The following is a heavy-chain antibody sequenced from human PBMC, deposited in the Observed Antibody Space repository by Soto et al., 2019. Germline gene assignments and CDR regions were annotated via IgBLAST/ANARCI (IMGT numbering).Heavy chain of an antibody. D-gene: IGHD6-6*01. CDR2: INHSGST. J-gene: IGHJ4*02. V-gene: IGHV4-34*01. Sequence: QVQLQQWGAGLLKPSETLSLTCAVYGGSFSGYYWSWIRQPPGKGLEWIGEINHSGSTNYNPSLKRRVTISVDTSKNQYTLTLSSVTAADKAVYYCARRRIAARPLDNWGQGTMVTVSS. CDR1: GGSFSGYY. CDR3: ARRRIAARPLDN.